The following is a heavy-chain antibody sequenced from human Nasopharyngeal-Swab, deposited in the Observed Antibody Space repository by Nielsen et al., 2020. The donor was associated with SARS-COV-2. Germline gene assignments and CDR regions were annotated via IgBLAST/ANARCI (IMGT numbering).Heavy chain of an antibody. Sequence: VRQMPGKGLEWVGRIRSKANSYATAYAASVKGRFTISRDDSKNTAYLQMNSLKTEDTAVYYCTRLSLYGSGPHHYYYGMDVWGQGTTVTVSS. CDR3: TRLSLYGSGPHHYYYGMDV. CDR2: IRSKANSYAT. V-gene: IGHV3-73*01. D-gene: IGHD3-10*01. J-gene: IGHJ6*02.